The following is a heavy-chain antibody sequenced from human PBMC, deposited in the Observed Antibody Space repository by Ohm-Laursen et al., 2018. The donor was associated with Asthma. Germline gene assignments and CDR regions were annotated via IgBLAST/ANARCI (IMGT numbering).Heavy chain of an antibody. CDR3: ARVPSFSAAIYLDL. V-gene: IGHV3-11*01. Sequence: SLRLSCAASGFIFSDYYMSWIRQAPGKGLEWASYISSSGGLIYYADSVKGRFTISRDNARNSLYLQMNSLRAEDAAMYFCARVPSFSAAIYLDLWGQGTLVTVSS. CDR2: ISSSGGLI. J-gene: IGHJ4*02. CDR1: GFIFSDYY. D-gene: IGHD2-15*01.